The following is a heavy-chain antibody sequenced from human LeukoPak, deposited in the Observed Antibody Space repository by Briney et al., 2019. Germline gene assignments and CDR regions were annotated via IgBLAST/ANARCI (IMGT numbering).Heavy chain of an antibody. CDR2: INPDSGGT. J-gene: IGHJ4*02. Sequence: ASVKVSCKASGYTFSGYYMFWVRQAPRQGLEWMGWINPDSGGTDYARKFQGRVTMTRDTSISTAYMELSRLRSDDTAVYYCARRGYDSRGYYLLDYWGQGTLVTVSS. CDR1: GYTFSGYY. V-gene: IGHV1-2*02. D-gene: IGHD3-22*01. CDR3: ARRGYDSRGYYLLDY.